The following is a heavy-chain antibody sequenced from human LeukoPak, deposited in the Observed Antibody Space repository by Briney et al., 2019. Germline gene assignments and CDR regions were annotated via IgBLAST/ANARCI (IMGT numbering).Heavy chain of an antibody. CDR3: ARRLTATPLGAIDY. J-gene: IGHJ4*02. CDR2: VFYSGNT. CDR1: GGSISSYY. D-gene: IGHD2-21*02. Sequence: SETLSLTCTVSGGSISSYYWSWIRQPPGKGLEWSGDVFYSGNTNYNPSFKSRVTISIDTSKTQFSLKLSSVTAADTAVYYCARRLTATPLGAIDYWGQGTLVTVSS. V-gene: IGHV4-59*12.